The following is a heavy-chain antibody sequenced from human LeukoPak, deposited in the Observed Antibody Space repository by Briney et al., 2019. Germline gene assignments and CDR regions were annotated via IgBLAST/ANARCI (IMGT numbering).Heavy chain of an antibody. CDR3: ARDTDTTSHYGRFDP. CDR2: VWYDGTRK. D-gene: IGHD4-17*01. Sequence: SGGSLRLSGAASGFTFTGYGFHWVRQAPGKGLEWVAVVWYDGTRKYYADSVKGRFTVSRDNSENTVYLQISGLRAEDTAVYYCARDTDTTSHYGRFDPWGQGTLVTVSS. CDR1: GFTFTGYG. J-gene: IGHJ5*02. V-gene: IGHV3-33*01.